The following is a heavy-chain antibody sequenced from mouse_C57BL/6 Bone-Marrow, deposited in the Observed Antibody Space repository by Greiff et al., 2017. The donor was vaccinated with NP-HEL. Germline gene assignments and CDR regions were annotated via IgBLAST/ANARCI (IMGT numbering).Heavy chain of an antibody. V-gene: IGHV1-59*01. CDR1: GYTFTSYW. CDR3: ARHHYYGSSHWYFDV. D-gene: IGHD1-1*01. CDR2: IDPSDSYT. J-gene: IGHJ1*03. Sequence: VQLQQPGAELVRPGTSVKLSCKASGYTFTSYWMHWVKQRPGQGLEWIGVIDPSDSYTNYNQKFKGKATLTVDTSSSTAYMQLSSLTSEDSAVYYCARHHYYGSSHWYFDVWGTGTTVTVSS.